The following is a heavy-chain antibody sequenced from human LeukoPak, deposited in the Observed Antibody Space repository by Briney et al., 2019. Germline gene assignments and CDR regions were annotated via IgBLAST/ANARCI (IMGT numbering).Heavy chain of an antibody. Sequence: SETLSLTCTVSGGSISSYYWSWIRQPPGKGLEWIGYIYYSGSTNYNPSPKSRVTISVDTSKNQFSLKLSSVTAADTAVYYCARCSGGSCPFDYWGQGTLVTVSS. CDR2: IYYSGST. V-gene: IGHV4-59*08. J-gene: IGHJ4*02. D-gene: IGHD2-15*01. CDR1: GGSISSYY. CDR3: ARCSGGSCPFDY.